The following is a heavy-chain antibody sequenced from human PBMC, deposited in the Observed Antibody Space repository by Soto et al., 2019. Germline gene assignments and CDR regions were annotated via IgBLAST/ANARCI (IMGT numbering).Heavy chain of an antibody. V-gene: IGHV3-30-3*01. CDR3: ARGVVTATLGGDY. J-gene: IGHJ4*02. CDR2: ISYDGSNK. D-gene: IGHD2-21*02. Sequence: QVQLVESGGGVVQPGRSLRLSCAASGFTFSSYAMHWVRQAPGKGLEWVAVISYDGSNKYYADYVKGRFTISRDNSKNTRYLQMNSLRAEDTAVYYCARGVVTATLGGDYWGQGTLVTVSS. CDR1: GFTFSSYA.